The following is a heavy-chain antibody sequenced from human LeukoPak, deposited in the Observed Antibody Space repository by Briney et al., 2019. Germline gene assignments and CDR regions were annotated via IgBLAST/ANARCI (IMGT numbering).Heavy chain of an antibody. Sequence: SETLSLTCTVSGGPISRYYWSWIRQPPGKGLEWIGYIYYSGGTNYNPSLKSRVTISVDTSKNQFSLKLSSVTAADTAVYYCASGSYSDAFDIWGQGTMVTVSS. V-gene: IGHV4-59*01. D-gene: IGHD1-26*01. CDR2: IYYSGGT. CDR1: GGPISRYY. J-gene: IGHJ3*02. CDR3: ASGSYSDAFDI.